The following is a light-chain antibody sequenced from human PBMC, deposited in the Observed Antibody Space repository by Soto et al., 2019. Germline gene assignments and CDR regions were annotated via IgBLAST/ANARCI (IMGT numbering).Light chain of an antibody. CDR2: AAS. J-gene: IGKJ1*01. Sequence: DIQMTQSPSSLSASVGDRVTITCRASQSISSYLNWYQQKPGKAPKLLIYAASSLQSGVPSRFSGSGSVTDFTLTITILQPEDFATYYCQQSYSTPPTFGQGTKVEIK. CDR1: QSISSY. CDR3: QQSYSTPPT. V-gene: IGKV1-39*01.